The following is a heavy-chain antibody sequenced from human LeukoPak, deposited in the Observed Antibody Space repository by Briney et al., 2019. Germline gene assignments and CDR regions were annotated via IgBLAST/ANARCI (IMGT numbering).Heavy chain of an antibody. CDR3: ASGVIFGALGY. J-gene: IGHJ4*02. V-gene: IGHV4-30-2*01. Sequence: PSETLSLTCAVSGGSISSGGHSWSWIRQPPGKGLEWIGYIYHSGSTYYNPSLKSRVTISVDRSKNQFSLKLSSVTAADTAVYYCASGVIFGALGYWGQGTLVTVSS. D-gene: IGHD3/OR15-3a*01. CDR1: GGSISSGGHS. CDR2: IYHSGST.